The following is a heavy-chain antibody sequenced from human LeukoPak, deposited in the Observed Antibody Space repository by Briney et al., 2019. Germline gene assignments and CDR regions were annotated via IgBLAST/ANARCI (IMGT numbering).Heavy chain of an antibody. V-gene: IGHV4-39*02. Sequence: PSETLSLTCTVSGGSISSSSYYWGWLRQPPGKGLEWIGSIYYSGSTYYNPSLKSRVTISVDTSKNQFSLKLSSVTAADTAVYYCARDFIVVVPAASFGNWFDPWGQGTLVTVSS. CDR1: GGSISSSSYY. CDR2: IYYSGST. J-gene: IGHJ5*02. CDR3: ARDFIVVVPAASFGNWFDP. D-gene: IGHD2-2*01.